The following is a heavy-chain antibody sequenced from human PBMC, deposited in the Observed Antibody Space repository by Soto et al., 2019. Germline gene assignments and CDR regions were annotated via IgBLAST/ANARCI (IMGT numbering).Heavy chain of an antibody. V-gene: IGHV3-30*04. CDR1: GFTFSSYA. CDR2: ISYDGSNK. D-gene: IGHD2-2*01. CDR3: AREANLLPAASDY. Sequence: GGSLRLSCAASGFTFSSYAMHWVRQAPGKGLEWVAVISYDGSNKYYADSVKGRFTISRDNSKNTLYLQMNSLRAEDTAVYYCAREANLLPAASDYWGQGTLVTVSS. J-gene: IGHJ4*02.